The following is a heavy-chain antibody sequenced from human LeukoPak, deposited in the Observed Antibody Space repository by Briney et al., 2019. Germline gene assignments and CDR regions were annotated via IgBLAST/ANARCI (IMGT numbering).Heavy chain of an antibody. D-gene: IGHD3-9*01. CDR2: ISGSGGST. V-gene: IGHV3-23*01. CDR3: AKELHYYDILTGPFDY. J-gene: IGHJ4*02. Sequence: GGSLRLSCAASGFTFSSYAMSWVRQAPGKGLEWVSAISGSGGSTYYADSVKGRFTISRDNSKITLYLQMNSLRAEDTAVYYCAKELHYYDILTGPFDYWGQGTLVTVSS. CDR1: GFTFSSYA.